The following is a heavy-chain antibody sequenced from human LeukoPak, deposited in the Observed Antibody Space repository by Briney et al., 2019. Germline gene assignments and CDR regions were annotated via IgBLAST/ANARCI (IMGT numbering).Heavy chain of an antibody. V-gene: IGHV3-21*01. CDR1: GFTFSNAW. Sequence: GGSLRLSCAASGFTFSNAWMNWVRQAPGKGLEWVSSISSSSSYIYYADSVKGRFTISRDNAKNSLYLQMNSLRAEDTAVYYCARTVVTSHDYWGQGTLVTVSS. J-gene: IGHJ4*02. CDR2: ISSSSSYI. D-gene: IGHD4-23*01. CDR3: ARTVVTSHDY.